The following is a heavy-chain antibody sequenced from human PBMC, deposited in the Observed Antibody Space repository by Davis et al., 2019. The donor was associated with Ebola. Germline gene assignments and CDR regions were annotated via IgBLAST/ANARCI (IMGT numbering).Heavy chain of an antibody. V-gene: IGHV3-23*01. Sequence: PGGSLRLSCAASGFTFSSYAMSWVRQAPGKGLEWVSAISGSGGSTYYADSVKGRFTISRDNSKNTLYLQMNSLRAEDTAVYYCANLDDYGDYGCDYWGQGTLVTVSS. D-gene: IGHD4-17*01. CDR3: ANLDDYGDYGCDY. CDR2: ISGSGGST. CDR1: GFTFSSYA. J-gene: IGHJ4*02.